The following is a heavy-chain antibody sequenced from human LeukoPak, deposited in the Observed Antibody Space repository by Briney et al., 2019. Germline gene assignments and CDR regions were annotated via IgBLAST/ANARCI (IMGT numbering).Heavy chain of an antibody. CDR2: IIPIFGTA. D-gene: IGHD3-10*01. Sequence: SVKVSCKASGGTFSSYAISWVRQAPGQGLEWMGGIIPIFGTANYAQKFQGRVTITADESTSTAYMELSSLRSEDTAVYYCARAVYYYGSGSYGPPDAFDIWGQGTMVTVSS. V-gene: IGHV1-69*13. CDR3: ARAVYYYGSGSYGPPDAFDI. J-gene: IGHJ3*02. CDR1: GGTFSSYA.